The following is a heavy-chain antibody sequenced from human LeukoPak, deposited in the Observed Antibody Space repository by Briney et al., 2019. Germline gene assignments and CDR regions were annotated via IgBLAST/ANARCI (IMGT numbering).Heavy chain of an antibody. CDR1: GGYISSYY. D-gene: IGHD1-26*01. Sequence: PSETLFLTCTVSGGYISSYYWSWIRQPPGKGLEWIGYIYYSGSTNYNPSLKSRVTISVDTSKNQFSLKLSSVTAADTAVYYCAREVGATSAFDIWGQGTMVTVSS. V-gene: IGHV4-59*01. CDR3: AREVGATSAFDI. CDR2: IYYSGST. J-gene: IGHJ3*02.